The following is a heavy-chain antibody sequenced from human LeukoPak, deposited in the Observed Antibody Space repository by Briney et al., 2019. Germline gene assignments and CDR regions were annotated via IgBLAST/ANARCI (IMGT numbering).Heavy chain of an antibody. CDR3: AKDCGPVLGESHYYYYGMDV. J-gene: IGHJ6*02. D-gene: IGHD3-16*01. CDR2: ISWNSGSI. V-gene: IGHV3-9*01. Sequence: GRSLRLSCAASGFTFDDYAMHWVRQAPGKGLEWVSGISWNSGSIGYADSVKGRFTISRDNAKNSLYLQMNSLRAEDTALYYCAKDCGPVLGESHYYYYGMDVWGQGITVTVSS. CDR1: GFTFDDYA.